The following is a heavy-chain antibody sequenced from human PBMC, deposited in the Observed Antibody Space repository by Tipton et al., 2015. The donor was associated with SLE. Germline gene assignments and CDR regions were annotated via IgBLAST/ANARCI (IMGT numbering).Heavy chain of an antibody. J-gene: IGHJ4*01. D-gene: IGHD1-7*01. CDR3: ASQNWNCHY. V-gene: IGHV4-34*01. CDR2: ISHKGNT. Sequence: TLSLTCAVYGGSLKDFYWSWIRQSPGKGLEWLGEISHKGNTKYNPSLYSRVSISLDRSQSQFSLQLTYLTAADTAIYYCASQNWNCHYWGHGTVVTVSS. CDR1: GGSLKDFY.